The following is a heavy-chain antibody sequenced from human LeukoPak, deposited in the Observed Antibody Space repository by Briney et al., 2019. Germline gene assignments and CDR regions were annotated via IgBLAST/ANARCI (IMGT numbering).Heavy chain of an antibody. D-gene: IGHD3-16*01. CDR3: ARGIMFPYYFDY. CDR2: INTDGSST. CDR1: GFTLSNYW. Sequence: GGSLRLSCSASGFTLSNYWIHWVRQAPGKGLVWVSRINTDGSSTNYADSVRGRFTISRDNAKNSLYLQMNSLRAEDTAVYYCARGIMFPYYFDYWGQGTLVTVSS. V-gene: IGHV3-74*01. J-gene: IGHJ4*02.